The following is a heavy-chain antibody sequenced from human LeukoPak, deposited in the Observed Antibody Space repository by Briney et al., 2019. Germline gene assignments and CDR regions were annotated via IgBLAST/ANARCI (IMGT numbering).Heavy chain of an antibody. CDR1: GFDFNNYV. CDR2: ISYDGSNI. J-gene: IGHJ4*02. Sequence: GRSLRLSCAASGFDFNNYVMHWVRQAPGKGLEWVAVISYDGSNIYYSDSVKGRFTISRDNSTNTMYVQMSSLRPDDTAVYYCAREMDTTETFDYWGQGTLVTVSS. D-gene: IGHD5-18*01. CDR3: AREMDTTETFDY. V-gene: IGHV3-30*04.